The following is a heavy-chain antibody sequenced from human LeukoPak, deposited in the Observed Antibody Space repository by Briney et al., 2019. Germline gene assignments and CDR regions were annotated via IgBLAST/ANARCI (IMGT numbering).Heavy chain of an antibody. D-gene: IGHD3-16*02. CDR3: AARWTAAIVRHFDY. CDR1: GFTFTNYW. J-gene: IGHJ4*02. CDR2: LPPDELDI. Sequence: GGSLRLSCAASGFTFTNYWMHWVRQAPGMGLVWVSRLPPDELDIIYADSVKGRFTVSRDNAKNTVYLQMNSLRAEDTAVYYCAARWTAAIVRHFDYWGQGTLVTVSS. V-gene: IGHV3-74*01.